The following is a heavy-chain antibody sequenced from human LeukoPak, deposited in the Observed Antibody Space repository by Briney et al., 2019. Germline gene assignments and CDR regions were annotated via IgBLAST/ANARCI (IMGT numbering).Heavy chain of an antibody. CDR1: GFTLSIYW. Sequence: GRSLRLSCAASGFTLSIYWMHWVRHAPGKGLVWVSRINGDGRSTTYADSVKGRFTISRDNAKNTLYLQMNSLRAEDTAVYYCARGGVDYWGHRALVTVSS. V-gene: IGHV3-74*01. CDR3: ARGGVDY. J-gene: IGHJ4*01. D-gene: IGHD1-26*01. CDR2: INGDGRST.